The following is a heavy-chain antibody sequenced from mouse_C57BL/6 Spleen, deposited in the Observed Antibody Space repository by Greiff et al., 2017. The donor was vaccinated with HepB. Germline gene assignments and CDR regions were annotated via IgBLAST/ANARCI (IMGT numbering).Heavy chain of an antibody. CDR1: GYTFTSYG. J-gene: IGHJ3*01. D-gene: IGHD2-3*01. Sequence: VKLQQSGAELARPGASVKLSCKASGYTFTSYGISWVKQRTGQGLEWIGEIYPRSGNTYYNEKFKGKATLTADKSSSTAYMELRSLTSEDSAVYFCATYDGYYAFAYWGQGTLVTVSA. V-gene: IGHV1-81*01. CDR2: IYPRSGNT. CDR3: ATYDGYYAFAY.